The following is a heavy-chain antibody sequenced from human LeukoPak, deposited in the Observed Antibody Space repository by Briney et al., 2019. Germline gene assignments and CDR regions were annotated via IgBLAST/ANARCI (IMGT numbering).Heavy chain of an antibody. J-gene: IGHJ4*02. D-gene: IGHD3-3*01. CDR1: GFTFSSYW. Sequence: PGGSLRLSCAASGFTFSSYWMSWVRQAQGKGLEWVANIKQDGSEKYYVGSVKGRFTISRDNAKNSLYLQMNSLRAEDTAVYYCATTYYDFWSGYFGQYYFDYWGQGTLVTVSS. V-gene: IGHV3-7*01. CDR2: IKQDGSEK. CDR3: ATTYYDFWSGYFGQYYFDY.